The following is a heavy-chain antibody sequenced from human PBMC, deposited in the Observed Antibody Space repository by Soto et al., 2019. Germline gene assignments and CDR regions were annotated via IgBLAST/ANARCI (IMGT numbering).Heavy chain of an antibody. D-gene: IGHD5-12*01. CDR3: VREGRGSFDF. Sequence: GGSLRLSCAASGFICTNYAMNWVRQAPGKGLEWVSVIGGRGNSAYYADSVQGRFTISRDNSKNTLSLQMSSLTADDTDIYYCVREGRGSFDFWGRGTMVTVSS. CDR2: IGGRGNSA. J-gene: IGHJ3*01. CDR1: GFICTNYA. V-gene: IGHV3-23*01.